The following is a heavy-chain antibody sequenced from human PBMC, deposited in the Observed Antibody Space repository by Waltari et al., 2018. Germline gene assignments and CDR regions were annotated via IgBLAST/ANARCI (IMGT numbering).Heavy chain of an antibody. D-gene: IGHD2-15*01. V-gene: IGHV4-38-2*02. CDR1: GYSISSGYY. CDR2: IYHSGSN. CDR3: AREAPRYCSGGSCYSGMIDY. Sequence: QVQLQESGPGLVKPSETLSLTCTVSGYSISSGYYWGWIRQPPGKGLEWIGSIYHSGSNYYNPSLKSRVTISVDTSKNQFSLKLSSVTAADTAVYYCAREAPRYCSGGSCYSGMIDYWGQGTLVTVSS. J-gene: IGHJ4*02.